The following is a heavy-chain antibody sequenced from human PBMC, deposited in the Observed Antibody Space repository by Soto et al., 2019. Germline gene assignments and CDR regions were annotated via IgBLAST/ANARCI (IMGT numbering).Heavy chain of an antibody. CDR3: ATLSSQGYSFDY. CDR2: FDPEDGET. CDR1: GCTLTELS. V-gene: IGHV1-24*01. D-gene: IGHD6-13*01. J-gene: IGHJ4*02. Sequence: GASVKVSCKVSGCTLTELSMHWVRQAPGKGLEWMGGFDPEDGETIYAQKFQGRVTMTEDTSTDTAYMELSSLRSEDTAVYYCATLSSQGYSFDYWGQGTLVTVSS.